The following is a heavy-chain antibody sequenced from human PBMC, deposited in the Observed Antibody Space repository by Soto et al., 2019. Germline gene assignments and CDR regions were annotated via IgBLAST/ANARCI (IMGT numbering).Heavy chain of an antibody. Sequence: SVKVSCKASGGTFSSYAISWVRQAPGQGLEWMGGIIPIFSTANYAQKFQGRVTITADESTSTAYMELSSLRSEDTAVYYCARDALDCSGGSCYLRGYYGMGVWGQGTTVTVSS. V-gene: IGHV1-69*13. D-gene: IGHD2-15*01. J-gene: IGHJ6*02. CDR2: IIPIFSTA. CDR3: ARDALDCSGGSCYLRGYYGMGV. CDR1: GGTFSSYA.